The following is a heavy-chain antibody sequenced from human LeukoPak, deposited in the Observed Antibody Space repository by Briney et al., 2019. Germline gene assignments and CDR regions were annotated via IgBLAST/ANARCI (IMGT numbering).Heavy chain of an antibody. J-gene: IGHJ6*03. CDR1: GFTFSGSA. V-gene: IGHV3-73*01. D-gene: IGHD3-3*01. Sequence: GGSLRLSCAASGFTFSGSAMHWVRQASGKGLEWVGRIRSKANSYATAYAASVKGRFTISRDDSKNTACLQMNSLKTEDTAVYYCTRPLDLYYDFWSGYSGQSYYYYMDVWGKGTTVTVSS. CDR2: IRSKANSYAT. CDR3: TRPLDLYYDFWSGYSGQSYYYYMDV.